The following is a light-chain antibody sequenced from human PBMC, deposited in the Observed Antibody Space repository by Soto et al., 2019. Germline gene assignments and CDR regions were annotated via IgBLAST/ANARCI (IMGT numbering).Light chain of an antibody. CDR1: ISDVVAYES. CDR2: GVS. Sequence: QSVLTQPASVSGSPGQSVAVSCTGTISDVVAYESASWSQHRPGKDPILKIYGVSILPSWVSTRYSCYKSGNTASLTSSSRQAEDEADYYCRSYTSSSTLEGVFGTGTKVTGL. CDR3: RSYTSSSTLEGV. J-gene: IGLJ1*01. V-gene: IGLV2-14*03.